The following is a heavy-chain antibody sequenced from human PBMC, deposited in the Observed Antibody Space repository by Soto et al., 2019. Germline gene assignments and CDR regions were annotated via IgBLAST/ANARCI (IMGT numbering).Heavy chain of an antibody. V-gene: IGHV4-59*01. Sequence: SETLSLTCTVSGGSFSSYYWIWIRQPPGKGLEWIGYISYSGSTNYNPSLKSRPTISVDTSKNQFSLKLRSVTAADTAVYYCARASPYGDYALDYWGQGTLVTVSS. D-gene: IGHD4-17*01. J-gene: IGHJ4*02. CDR3: ARASPYGDYALDY. CDR2: ISYSGST. CDR1: GGSFSSYY.